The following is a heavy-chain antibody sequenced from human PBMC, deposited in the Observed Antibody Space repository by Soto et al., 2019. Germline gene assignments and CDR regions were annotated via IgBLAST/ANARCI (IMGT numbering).Heavy chain of an antibody. CDR1: GGSISSGDYY. D-gene: IGHD3-10*01. J-gene: IGHJ5*02. V-gene: IGHV4-30-4*01. CDR2: IYYSGST. CDR3: ARVRTIAWFDP. Sequence: SETLSLTCTVSGGSISSGDYYWSWIRQPPGKGLEWIGYIYYSGSTYYNPSLKSRVTISVDTSKNQFSLKLSSVTAADTAVYYCARVRTIAWFDPWGQGTLVTVSS.